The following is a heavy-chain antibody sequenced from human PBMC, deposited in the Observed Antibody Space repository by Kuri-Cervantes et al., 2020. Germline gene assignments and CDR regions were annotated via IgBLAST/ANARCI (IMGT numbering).Heavy chain of an antibody. CDR2: ISYDGSNK. J-gene: IGHJ3*02. CDR3: ARDQTTVTTMASKSDAFDI. CDR1: GFTFSSYG. Sequence: GESLKISCAASGFTFSSYGMHWVRQAPDKGLEWVAVISYDGSNKYYADSVKGRFTISRDNSKNTLYLQMNSLRAEDTAVYYCARDQTTVTTMASKSDAFDIWGQGTMVTVSS. D-gene: IGHD4-17*01. V-gene: IGHV3-30*03.